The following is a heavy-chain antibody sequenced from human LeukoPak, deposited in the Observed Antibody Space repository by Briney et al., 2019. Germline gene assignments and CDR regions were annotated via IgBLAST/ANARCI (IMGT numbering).Heavy chain of an antibody. D-gene: IGHD3-3*01. V-gene: IGHV3-30*04. CDR3: ARDPTIFGVVIKNWFDP. CDR2: ISYDGSNK. J-gene: IGHJ5*02. Sequence: GGSLRLSCAASGFTFSSYAMHWVRQAPGKGLEWVAVISYDGSNKYYADSVKGRFTISRDNSKSTLYLQMNSLKAEDTAVYYCARDPTIFGVVIKNWFDPWGQGTLVTVSS. CDR1: GFTFSSYA.